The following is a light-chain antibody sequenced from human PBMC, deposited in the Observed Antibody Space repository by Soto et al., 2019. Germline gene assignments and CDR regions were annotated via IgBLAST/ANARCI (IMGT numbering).Light chain of an antibody. CDR1: QDISNS. J-gene: IGKJ2*01. CDR2: DAS. Sequence: DIQMTQSPSSLSASVGDRVTITCQASQDISNSLNWYQQKPGKAPVLLIYDASLLGTVVPSRFSGSGSGTHFTFTIRSLQPEDIATYYCQHYDSLPYTFGQGTKLEI. CDR3: QHYDSLPYT. V-gene: IGKV1-33*01.